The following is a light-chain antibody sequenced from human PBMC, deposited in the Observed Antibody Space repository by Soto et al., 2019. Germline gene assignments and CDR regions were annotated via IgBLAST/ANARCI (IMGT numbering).Light chain of an antibody. Sequence: EIVMTQSPATLSVSPGERATLSCRASQSVSSNLAWYQQKPGQAPRLLIYGASTRATGIPARFSGSGSGTEFTLTISRLHSKDYAVYSGQQYNNWVRTFGQKTQGDIK. J-gene: IGKJ1*01. CDR3: QQYNNWVRT. CDR1: QSVSSN. CDR2: GAS. V-gene: IGKV3-15*01.